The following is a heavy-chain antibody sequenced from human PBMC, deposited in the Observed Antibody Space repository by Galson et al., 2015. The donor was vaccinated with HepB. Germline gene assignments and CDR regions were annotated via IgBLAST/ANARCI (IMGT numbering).Heavy chain of an antibody. CDR2: TSGSGGTT. J-gene: IGHJ4*02. V-gene: IGHV3-23*01. CDR3: AKDRGYSGYDKKKGFDY. D-gene: IGHD5-12*01. CDR1: GFTFSSYA. Sequence: SLRLSCAASGFTFSSYAMSWVRQAPGKGLEWVSGTSGSGGTTHYADSVKGRFTISRDNSKNTPYLQMSSLRAEDTAVYYCAKDRGYSGYDKKKGFDYWGQGTLVTVSS.